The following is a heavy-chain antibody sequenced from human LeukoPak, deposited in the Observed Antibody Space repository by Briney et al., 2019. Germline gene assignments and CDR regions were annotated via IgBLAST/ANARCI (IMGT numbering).Heavy chain of an antibody. V-gene: IGHV3-48*01. CDR1: GFTFSSYS. CDR3: ARESITGHRDFDY. Sequence: GGSLRLSCVASGFTFSSYSMNWVRQAPGKGLEWVSYISSGSRTIYYADSVKGRFTVSRDNAKNPLYLQMNSLRAGDTAVYYCARESITGHRDFDYWGQGTLVTVSS. CDR2: ISSGSRTI. J-gene: IGHJ4*02. D-gene: IGHD1-20*01.